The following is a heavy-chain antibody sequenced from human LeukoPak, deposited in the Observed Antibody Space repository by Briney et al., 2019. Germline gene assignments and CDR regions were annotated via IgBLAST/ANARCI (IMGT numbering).Heavy chain of an antibody. V-gene: IGHV1-69*06. CDR1: GGTFSNYP. CDR3: ARARSGPYGSGSLDAFDI. J-gene: IGHJ3*02. D-gene: IGHD3-10*01. CDR2: IIPMFDTA. Sequence: GASVKVSCKASGGTFSNYPISWVRQAPGQGLEWMGGIIPMFDTADFAQKFQGRVTITADTSTSTAYMQLSSLRSEDTAVHYCARARSGPYGSGSLDAFDIWGQGTMVTVSS.